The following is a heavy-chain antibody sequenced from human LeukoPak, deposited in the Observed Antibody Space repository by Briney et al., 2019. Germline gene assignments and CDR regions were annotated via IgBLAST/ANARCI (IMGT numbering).Heavy chain of an antibody. CDR2: IYYSGST. J-gene: IGHJ5*02. CDR3: ARSELRSGWFDP. CDR1: GXSISSGGYY. V-gene: IGHV4-31*03. Sequence: SETLSLTCTVSGXSISSGGYYWSWIRQHPGKGLEWIGYIYYSGSTYYNPSLKSRVTISVDTSKNQFSLKLSSVTAADTAVYYCARSELRSGWFDPWGQGTLVTVSS. D-gene: IGHD4-17*01.